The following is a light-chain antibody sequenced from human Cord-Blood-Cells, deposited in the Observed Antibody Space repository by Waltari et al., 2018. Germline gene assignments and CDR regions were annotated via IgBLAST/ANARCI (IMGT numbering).Light chain of an antibody. CDR3: QQYYSYPYS. Sequence: AIRMTQSPSSFSASTGDRVTITCRASQGLSSYLAWYQQKPGKAPKLLIYAASTLQSGVPSRFSGSGSGTDFTHTSSCLQSEDFATYYCQQYYSYPYSFGQGTKLESK. V-gene: IGKV1-8*01. J-gene: IGKJ2*03. CDR2: AAS. CDR1: QGLSSY.